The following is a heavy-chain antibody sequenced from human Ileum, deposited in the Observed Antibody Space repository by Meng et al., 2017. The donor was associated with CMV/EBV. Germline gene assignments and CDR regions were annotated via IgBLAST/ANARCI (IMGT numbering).Heavy chain of an antibody. V-gene: IGHV3-30*04. CDR1: GFTFSTYA. Sequence: SGFTFSTYAMHWGRQAPGRGLEWVAVISYDESNKYYADSVKGRFTISRDNSKNTLYVQMNSLRAEDTAVYYCARGLESGTQRGFFDCWGQGTLVTVSS. D-gene: IGHD1-26*01. J-gene: IGHJ4*02. CDR3: ARGLESGTQRGFFDC. CDR2: ISYDESNK.